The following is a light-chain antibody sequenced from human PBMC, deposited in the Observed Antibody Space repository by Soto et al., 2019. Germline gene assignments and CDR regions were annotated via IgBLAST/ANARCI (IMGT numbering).Light chain of an antibody. CDR3: AAWDDSLGGKV. CDR2: SND. J-gene: IGLJ3*02. CDR1: TSNIGGNP. Sequence: QSVLTQPPSASGTPGQRVTISCSGSTSNIGGNPVSWYQQLPGTAPTLLIYSNDQRPSGVPDRFSGSKSGTSASLAISGLQSDDEADYYCAAWDDSLGGKVFGGGTKLTVL. V-gene: IGLV1-44*01.